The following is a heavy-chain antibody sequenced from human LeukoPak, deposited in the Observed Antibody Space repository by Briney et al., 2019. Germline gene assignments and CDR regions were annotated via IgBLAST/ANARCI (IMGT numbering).Heavy chain of an antibody. J-gene: IGHJ4*02. CDR1: GSTFSSYA. D-gene: IGHD2-2*02. CDR2: ISGSGGST. CDR3: AKEALYCSSTSCYIDY. V-gene: IGHV3-23*01. Sequence: GGSLRLSCAASGSTFSSYAMRWVRQAPGKGLEWVSAISGSGGSTYYADSVKGRFTISRDNSKNTLYLQMNSLRAEDTAVYYCAKEALYCSSTSCYIDYWGQGTLVTVSS.